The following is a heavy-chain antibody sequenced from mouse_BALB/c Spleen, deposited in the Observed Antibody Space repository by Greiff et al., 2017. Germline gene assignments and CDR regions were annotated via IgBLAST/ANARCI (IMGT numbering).Heavy chain of an antibody. CDR1: GFSLTSYG. J-gene: IGHJ4*01. CDR3: ARHRGGNYGGAMDY. Sequence: VQLQQSGPDLVAPSQSLSITCTVSGFSLTSYGVHWVRQPPGKGLEWLVVIWSDGSTTYNSALKSRLSISKDNSKSQVFLKMNSLQTDDTAMYYCARHRGGNYGGAMDYWGQGTSVTVSS. CDR2: IWSDGST. D-gene: IGHD2-1*01. V-gene: IGHV2-6-2*01.